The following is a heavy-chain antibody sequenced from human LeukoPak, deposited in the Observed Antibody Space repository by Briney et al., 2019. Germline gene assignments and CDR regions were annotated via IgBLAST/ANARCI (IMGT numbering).Heavy chain of an antibody. Sequence: SETLSLTCTVSGGSISSYYWSWIRQPPGKGLEWIGYIYYSGSTNYNPSLKSRVTISADTSKNQFSLKLSSVTAADTAVYYCARFPIAAAEGNFQHWGQGTLVTVSS. CDR3: ARFPIAAAEGNFQH. CDR1: GGSISSYY. D-gene: IGHD6-13*01. CDR2: IYYSGST. V-gene: IGHV4-59*01. J-gene: IGHJ1*01.